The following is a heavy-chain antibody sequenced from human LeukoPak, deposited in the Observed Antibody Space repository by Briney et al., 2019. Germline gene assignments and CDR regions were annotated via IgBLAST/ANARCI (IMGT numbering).Heavy chain of an antibody. J-gene: IGHJ3*02. CDR3: ANPPRVLLLWFGDHWGAFDI. V-gene: IGHV3-23*01. D-gene: IGHD3-10*01. Sequence: PGGSLRLSCAASGFTFSSYAMSWVRQAPGKGLEWVSAISGSGGSTYYADSVKGRFTISRDNSKNTLYLQMNSLRAEDTAVYYWANPPRVLLLWFGDHWGAFDIWGQGTMVTVST. CDR2: ISGSGGST. CDR1: GFTFSSYA.